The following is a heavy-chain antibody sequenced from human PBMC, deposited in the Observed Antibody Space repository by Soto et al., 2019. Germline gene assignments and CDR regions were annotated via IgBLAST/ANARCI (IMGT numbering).Heavy chain of an antibody. CDR2: IYYSGST. CDR1: GGSISSGDYY. Sequence: PSETLSLTCTVSGGSISSGDYYWSWIRQPPGKGQEWIGYIYYSGSTSYNPSLKSRVTISVDTSKNQFSLKLSSVIAADTAVYYCARVPVGGGHYYAMDVWGQGTTVTVSS. V-gene: IGHV4-30-4*01. D-gene: IGHD3-16*01. CDR3: ARVPVGGGHYYAMDV. J-gene: IGHJ6*02.